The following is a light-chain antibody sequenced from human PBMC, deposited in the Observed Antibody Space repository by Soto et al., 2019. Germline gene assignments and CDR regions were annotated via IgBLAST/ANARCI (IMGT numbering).Light chain of an antibody. J-gene: IGKJ1*01. V-gene: IGKV1-39*01. CDR3: QQSYSTPRT. CDR2: AAS. CDR1: QTISNW. Sequence: PMSRSVAAVSATEEDRVTITFRASQTISNWLAWYQVKPGKAPKLLIYAASSLQSGVPSRFSGSGSGTDFTLTISSLQPEDFATYYCQQSYSTPRTSGQGTKV.